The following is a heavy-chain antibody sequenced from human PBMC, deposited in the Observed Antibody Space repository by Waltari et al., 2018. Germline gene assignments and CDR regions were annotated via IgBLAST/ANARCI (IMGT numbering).Heavy chain of an antibody. CDR1: GGSINSPY. V-gene: IGHV4-59*11. CDR2: IYYSVTT. Sequence: QVQLQESGPGLVKPSETLSLTCTVSGGSINSPYWSWIRQPPGKRLEWIGNIYYSVTTKYNPALKSRVTISVDTSKSQFSLQLNSMTAADTAVYYCARGSTSWDYWGQGALVTVSS. J-gene: IGHJ4*02. D-gene: IGHD6-13*01. CDR3: ARGSTSWDY.